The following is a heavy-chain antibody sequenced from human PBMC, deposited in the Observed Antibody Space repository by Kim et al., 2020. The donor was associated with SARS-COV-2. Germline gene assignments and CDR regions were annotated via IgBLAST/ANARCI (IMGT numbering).Heavy chain of an antibody. V-gene: IGHV4-31*03. Sequence: SETLSLTCTVSGGSISSGGYYWSWIRQHPGKGLEWIGYIYHSGSTYYNPSLKSRVTISVDTSKNQFSLKLSSVTAADTAVYYCARVGSGKWFGELLHIDYWGQGTLVTVSS. CDR2: IYHSGST. J-gene: IGHJ4*02. CDR1: GGSISSGGYY. D-gene: IGHD3-10*01. CDR3: ARVGSGKWFGELLHIDY.